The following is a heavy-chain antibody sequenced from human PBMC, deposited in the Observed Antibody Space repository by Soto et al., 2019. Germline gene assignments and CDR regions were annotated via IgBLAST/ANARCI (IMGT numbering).Heavy chain of an antibody. CDR2: IIPIFGTP. D-gene: IGHD6-13*01. CDR1: GDSFSSYA. Sequence: SVKVSCKASGDSFSSYAISWVRQAPGHGLEWMGRIIPIFGTPNYAQRVEGRVTMTRDTSTSTVYMELSSLRSEDTAVYYCARRNGSSWSYYFDYWGQGTLVTVSS. CDR3: ARRNGSSWSYYFDY. V-gene: IGHV1-69*05. J-gene: IGHJ4*02.